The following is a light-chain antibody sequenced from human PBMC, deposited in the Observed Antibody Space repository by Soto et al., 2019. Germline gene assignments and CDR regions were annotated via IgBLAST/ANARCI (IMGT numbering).Light chain of an antibody. CDR3: CSYAGSSVYV. CDR2: EVI. V-gene: IGLV2-23*02. J-gene: IGLJ1*01. CDR1: SGDVGTYNL. Sequence: QSVLTQPASVSGSPGQSITISCTGTSGDVGTYNLVSWYQQHPGKAPKLMIYEVIKRPSGVSNRSSGSKSGNTASLTISGLQAEDEADYYCCSYAGSSVYVFGTGTKVTVL.